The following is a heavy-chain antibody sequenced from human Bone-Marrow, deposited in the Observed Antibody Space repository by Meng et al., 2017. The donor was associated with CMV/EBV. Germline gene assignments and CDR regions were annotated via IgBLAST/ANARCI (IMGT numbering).Heavy chain of an antibody. CDR2: INPNSGGT. D-gene: IGHD1-14*01. CDR1: GYTFIGYY. Sequence: ASVKVSCKTSGYTFIGYYIHWVRQAPGQGLEWMGWINPNSGGTNYAQKFQGRVTMTRDTSISTAYMELSRLRSDDTAVYYCARSYRKDDAFDIWGQGTMVTVSS. V-gene: IGHV1-2*02. J-gene: IGHJ3*02. CDR3: ARSYRKDDAFDI.